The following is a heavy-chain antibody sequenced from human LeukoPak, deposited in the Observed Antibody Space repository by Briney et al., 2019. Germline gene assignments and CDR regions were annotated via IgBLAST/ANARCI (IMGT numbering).Heavy chain of an antibody. CDR3: ARDGIPVAATPHDY. CDR1: GYTFTSYG. Sequence: ASVKVSRKASGYTFTSYGISWVRQAPGQGLEWMGWISAYNGNTNYAQKLQGRVTMTTDTSTSTAYMELRSLRSDDTAVYYCARDGIPVAATPHDYWGQGTLVTVSS. V-gene: IGHV1-18*01. J-gene: IGHJ4*02. D-gene: IGHD2-15*01. CDR2: ISAYNGNT.